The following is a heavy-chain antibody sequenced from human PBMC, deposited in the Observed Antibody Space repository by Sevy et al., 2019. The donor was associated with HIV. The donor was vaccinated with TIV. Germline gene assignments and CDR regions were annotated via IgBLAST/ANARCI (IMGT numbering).Heavy chain of an antibody. J-gene: IGHJ3*02. V-gene: IGHV4-59*13. CDR3: ARDPNHHDAFDI. CDR2: IYYSGST. CDR1: GGSISSYY. Sequence: SETLSLTCTVSGGSISSYYWSWIRQPPGKGLEWIGYIYYSGSTNYNPSLKSRVTISVDTSKNQFSLKLSSVTAADTAVYYCARDPNHHDAFDIWGQGTMVTVSS.